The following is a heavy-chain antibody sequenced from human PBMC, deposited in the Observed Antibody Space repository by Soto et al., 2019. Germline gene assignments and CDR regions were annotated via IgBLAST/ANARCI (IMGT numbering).Heavy chain of an antibody. CDR2: IYHSGST. CDR3: ARLDSSGPNWGYFDY. Sequence: PSETLSLTCAVSGYSISSGYYWGWIRQPPGKGLEWIGSIYHSGSTYYNPSPKSRVTISVDTSKNQFSLKLSSVTAADTAVYYCARLDSSGPNWGYFDYWGQGTLVTVSS. D-gene: IGHD3-22*01. V-gene: IGHV4-38-2*01. J-gene: IGHJ4*02. CDR1: GYSISSGYY.